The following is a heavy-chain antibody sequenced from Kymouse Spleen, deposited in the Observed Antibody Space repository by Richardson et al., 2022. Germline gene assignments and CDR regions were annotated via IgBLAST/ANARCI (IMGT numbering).Heavy chain of an antibody. CDR3: ARVTIF*LVTFYYYYYGMDV. Sequence: QVQLQESGPGLVKPSGTLSLTCAVSGGSISSSNWWSWVRQPPGKGLEWIGEIYHSGSTNYNPSLKSRVTISVDKSKNQFSLKLSSVTAADTAVYYCARVTIF*LVTFYYYYYGMDVWGQGTTVTVSS. CDR1: GGSISSSNW. D-gene: IGHD3-9*01. V-gene: IGHV4-4*02. CDR2: IYHSGST. J-gene: IGHJ6*02.